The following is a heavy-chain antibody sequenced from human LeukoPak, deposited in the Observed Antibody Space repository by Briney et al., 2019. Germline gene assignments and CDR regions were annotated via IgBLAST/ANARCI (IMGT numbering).Heavy chain of an antibody. CDR2: IYRGGNT. CDR3: ARGDGYNFFFN. CDR1: GFTVSDNY. D-gene: IGHD5-24*01. J-gene: IGHJ4*02. Sequence: GGSLRLSCTASGFTVSDNYMSWVRQAPGKGLEWVSVIYRGGNTYYANSVKGRFTISRDNSRNTLYLQMNSLRAEDTAVYYCARGDGYNFFFNWGQGTLVTVSS. V-gene: IGHV3-66*01.